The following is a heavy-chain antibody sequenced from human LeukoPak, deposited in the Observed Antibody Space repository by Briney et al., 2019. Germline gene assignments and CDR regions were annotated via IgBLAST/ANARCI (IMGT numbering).Heavy chain of an antibody. CDR2: IENDGSRT. CDR3: AKGGHKLDIQATRYYYGVDD. V-gene: IGHV3-74*03. CDR1: GFILSDYW. D-gene: IGHD5-12*01. J-gene: IGHJ6*02. Sequence: PGGSLRLSCAASGFILSDYWMHWVRQRPGGGLVYVSRIENDGSRTVFADSVKGRFTVSRDDAKNTMYLQMNSLRAEDTAIYYCAKGGHKLDIQATRYYYGVDDWGQGTTVTVSS.